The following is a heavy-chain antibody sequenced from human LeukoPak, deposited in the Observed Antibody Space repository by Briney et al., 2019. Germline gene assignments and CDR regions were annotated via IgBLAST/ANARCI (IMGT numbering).Heavy chain of an antibody. D-gene: IGHD3-3*01. Sequence: ASVKVSCKASGFIFSRSAVQWVRQARGQRLEWIGWIVVGSGNTNYAQNFQGRVTMTRDTSINTAYMELTRMTSDDTAVYFCARGGGTSGPELDYWGQGTLVTVSS. J-gene: IGHJ4*02. CDR1: GFIFSRSA. V-gene: IGHV1-58*01. CDR2: IVVGSGNT. CDR3: ARGGGTSGPELDY.